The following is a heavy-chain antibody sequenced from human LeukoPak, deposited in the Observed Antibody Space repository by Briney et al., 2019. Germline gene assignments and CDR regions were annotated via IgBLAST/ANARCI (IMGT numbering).Heavy chain of an antibody. V-gene: IGHV1-69*01. CDR1: GGTFSSYA. CDR3: AKGDNNILTGYYNSFDS. CDR2: IIPIFGTA. Sequence: ASVKVSCKASGGTFSSYAISWVRQAPGQGLEWMGGIIPIFGTANYAQKFQGRVTITADESTSTAYMELSSLRSEDTAVYYCAKGDNNILTGYYNSFDSWGQGTLVTVSS. J-gene: IGHJ4*02. D-gene: IGHD3-9*01.